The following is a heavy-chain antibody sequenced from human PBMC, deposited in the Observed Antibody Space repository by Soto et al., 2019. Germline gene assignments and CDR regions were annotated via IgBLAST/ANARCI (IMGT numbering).Heavy chain of an antibody. Sequence: SETLSLTCAVYGGSFSGYYWSWIRQPPGKGLEWIGEINHSGSTNYNPSLKSRVTISVDTSKNQFSLKLSSVAAADTAVYYCARGGLNYYGSGSYRPSYYYYGMDVWGQGTTVTVSS. CDR2: INHSGST. V-gene: IGHV4-34*01. J-gene: IGHJ6*02. CDR1: GGSFSGYY. CDR3: ARGGLNYYGSGSYRPSYYYYGMDV. D-gene: IGHD3-10*01.